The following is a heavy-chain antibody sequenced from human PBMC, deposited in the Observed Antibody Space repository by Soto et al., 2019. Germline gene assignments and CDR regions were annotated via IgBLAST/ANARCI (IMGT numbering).Heavy chain of an antibody. CDR3: AKGWEGNYYDSSGYYYGIDY. Sequence: EVQLLESGGGLVQPGGSLRLSCAASGFTFSSYAMSWVRQAPGKGLEWVSAISGSGGSTYYADSVKGRFTISRDNSKNTLYLQMTSLRAEDTAVYYCAKGWEGNYYDSSGYYYGIDYWGQGTLVTVSS. D-gene: IGHD3-22*01. CDR2: ISGSGGST. J-gene: IGHJ4*02. CDR1: GFTFSSYA. V-gene: IGHV3-23*01.